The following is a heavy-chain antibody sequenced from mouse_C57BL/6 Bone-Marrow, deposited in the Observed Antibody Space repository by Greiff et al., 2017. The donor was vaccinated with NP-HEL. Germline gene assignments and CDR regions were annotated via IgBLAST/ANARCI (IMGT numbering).Heavy chain of an antibody. CDR2: ISSGGSYT. V-gene: IGHV5-6*02. CDR1: GFTFSSYG. Sequence: EVKLVESGGDLVKPGGSLKLSCAASGFTFSSYGMSWVRQTPDKRLEWVATISSGGSYTYYPDSVKGRFTISRDNAKNTLYLQMSSLKSEDTAMYYCARPGPIYYYGSRAWFAYWGQGTLVTVSA. D-gene: IGHD1-1*01. CDR3: ARPGPIYYYGSRAWFAY. J-gene: IGHJ3*01.